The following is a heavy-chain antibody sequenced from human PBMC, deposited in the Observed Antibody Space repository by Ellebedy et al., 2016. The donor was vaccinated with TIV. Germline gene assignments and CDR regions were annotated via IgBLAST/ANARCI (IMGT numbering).Heavy chain of an antibody. CDR3: AKDIGEPPTYAFDI. D-gene: IGHD3-10*01. CDR1: GFTFDDYA. Sequence: PGGSLRLSCAGSGFTFDDYAMHWVRQAPGKGLEWVSGIGWNSGSMAYADSVKGRFTISRDNAKNSLYLQMNSLRAEDTALYYCAKDIGEPPTYAFDIWGQGTMVTVSS. CDR2: IGWNSGSM. J-gene: IGHJ3*02. V-gene: IGHV3-9*01.